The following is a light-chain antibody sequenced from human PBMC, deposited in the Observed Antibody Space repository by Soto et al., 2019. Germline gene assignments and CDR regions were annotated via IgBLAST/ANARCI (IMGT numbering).Light chain of an antibody. J-gene: IGKJ5*01. V-gene: IGKV3-20*01. CDR2: DVS. CDR3: QQYGTSPLT. Sequence: IVLTQSPGTLSLSPGERATLSCRASQSVSGTYLAWYQQKPGQPPRLLIYDVSSRATGIPDRFSGSGSGADFTLTISRLEPEDFAVYYCQQYGTSPLTFGQGTRLEIK. CDR1: QSVSGTY.